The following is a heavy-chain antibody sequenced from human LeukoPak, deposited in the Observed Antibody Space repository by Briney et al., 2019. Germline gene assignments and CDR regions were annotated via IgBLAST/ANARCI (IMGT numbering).Heavy chain of an antibody. Sequence: GGPLRLSCAASGFTFSDYYMSWIRQAPGKGLEWVSYISSSGSTIYYADSVKGRFTISRDNAKNSLYLQMNSLRAEDTAVYYCARLAYCGSDCYFTFDYWGQGTLVTVSS. CDR3: ARLAYCGSDCYFTFDY. V-gene: IGHV3-11*01. CDR1: GFTFSDYY. D-gene: IGHD2-21*02. J-gene: IGHJ4*02. CDR2: ISSSGSTI.